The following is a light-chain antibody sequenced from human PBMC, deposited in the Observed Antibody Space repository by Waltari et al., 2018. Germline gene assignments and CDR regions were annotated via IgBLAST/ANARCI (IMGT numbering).Light chain of an antibody. CDR1: GSDVGGYDY. Sequence: QSALTQPASVSGSPGQAIIISCTGTGSDVGGYDYVSWYQQYPGKAPSIIIYDVYNRPSGVSNRFSCSKSDNTASLTISGLQAEDESFYYCSSYTSSGVVVGGGTKLTVL. CDR3: SSYTSSGVV. J-gene: IGLJ2*01. CDR2: DVY. V-gene: IGLV2-14*01.